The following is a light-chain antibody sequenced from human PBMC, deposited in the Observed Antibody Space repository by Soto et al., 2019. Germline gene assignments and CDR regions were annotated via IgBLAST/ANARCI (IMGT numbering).Light chain of an antibody. V-gene: IGKV3-20*01. CDR3: QLYGTSPPVFA. CDR2: AAS. J-gene: IGKJ3*01. CDR1: QSVSSDY. Sequence: IVLPQSPGTLSLSPGVRATLSCRASQSVSSDYLAWYQQKPGQAPRLLIYAASSRATGIPDRFSGSGSGTDCTLTLSTLQPQDFAVYYCQLYGTSPPVFAFGPGTKVDIK.